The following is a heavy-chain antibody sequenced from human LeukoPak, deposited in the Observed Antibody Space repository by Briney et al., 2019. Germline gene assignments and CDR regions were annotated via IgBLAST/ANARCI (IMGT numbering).Heavy chain of an antibody. D-gene: IGHD3-22*01. V-gene: IGHV1-69*05. CDR1: GGTFSSYA. CDR3: ARAQYYYDSSGYYYPDYFDY. J-gene: IGHJ4*02. Sequence: GASVKVSCKASGGTFSSYAISWVRQAPGQGLEWMGGIIPIFGTANYAQKFQGRVTITTDESTSTAYMELSSLRSEDTAVYYCARAQYYYDSSGYYYPDYFDYRGQGTLVTVSS. CDR2: IIPIFGTA.